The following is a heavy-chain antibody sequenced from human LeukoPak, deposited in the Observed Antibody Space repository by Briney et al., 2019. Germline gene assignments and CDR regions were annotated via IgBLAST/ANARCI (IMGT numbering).Heavy chain of an antibody. CDR2: IYYSGST. CDR1: GGSISSSRYY. Sequence: SSETLSLTCTVSGGSISSSRYYWGWIRQPPGRGLEWIGSIYYSGSTYYNPSLNSRVTISVDTSKNQFPLKLSSVTAADTAVYYCARSTGYDSKSSFDYWGQGTLVTVSS. CDR3: ARSTGYDSKSSFDY. J-gene: IGHJ4*02. V-gene: IGHV4-39*06. D-gene: IGHD3-22*01.